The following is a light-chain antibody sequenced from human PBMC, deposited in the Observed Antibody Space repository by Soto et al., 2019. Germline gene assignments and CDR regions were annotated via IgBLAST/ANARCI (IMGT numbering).Light chain of an antibody. CDR2: WAS. CDR1: LSVLHSSNNKNY. J-gene: IGKJ1*01. V-gene: IGKV4-1*01. Sequence: DIVMTQSPDSLAVSLGERATINCKSSLSVLHSSNNKNYLAWYQQKPGQPPKALIYWASTRESGVPDRFSGSGSGTDFTLTISSLQAEDVAVYYCQQYYTTPWTFGQGTKVDIK. CDR3: QQYYTTPWT.